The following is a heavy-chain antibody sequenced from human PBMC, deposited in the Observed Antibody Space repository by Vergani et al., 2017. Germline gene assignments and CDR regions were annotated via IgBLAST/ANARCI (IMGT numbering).Heavy chain of an antibody. CDR3: AKVGRAEVAGTFGAFDI. D-gene: IGHD6-19*01. J-gene: IGHJ3*02. CDR2: ISGPGLST. V-gene: IGHV3-23*01. CDR1: GFTFSNSA. Sequence: EVHLLESGGGLVQSGGSLRLSCAASGFTFSNSAVSWVRQAPGRGLAWVSSISGPGLSTYYADSVKGRVTISRDNSKNTLFLHMNSLRPEDTAVYYCAKVGRAEVAGTFGAFDIWGQGTMVTVSS.